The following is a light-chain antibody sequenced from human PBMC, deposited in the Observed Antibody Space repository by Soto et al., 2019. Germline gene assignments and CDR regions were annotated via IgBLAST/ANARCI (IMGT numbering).Light chain of an antibody. CDR2: EVS. CDR1: CSDVGGHNH. J-gene: IGLJ2*01. CDR3: SSYAGSMNLI. Sequence: QSALTQPPSASGSPGQSVTISCTGSCSDVGGHNHVSWYQQHPGKAPKLMIYEVSKRPSGVPDRFSGSKSVNTASLTVSGLQAEDEADYYCSSYAGSMNLIFGGGTKLTVL. V-gene: IGLV2-8*01.